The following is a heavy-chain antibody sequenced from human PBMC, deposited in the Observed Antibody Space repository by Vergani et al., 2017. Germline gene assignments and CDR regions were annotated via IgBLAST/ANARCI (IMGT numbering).Heavy chain of an antibody. V-gene: IGHV3-30*02. D-gene: IGHD3-10*01. CDR1: GFTFSSYG. Sequence: QVQLVESGGGVVQPGGSLRLSCAASGFTFSSYGMHWVRQAPGKGLEWVAFIRYDGSNKYYADSVKGRFTISRDNSKNTLYLQMNSLRAEDTAVYYCAKARPYYYXSGSYLYYYYGMDVWGQGTTVTVSS. J-gene: IGHJ6*02. CDR3: AKARPYYYXSGSYLYYYYGMDV. CDR2: IRYDGSNK.